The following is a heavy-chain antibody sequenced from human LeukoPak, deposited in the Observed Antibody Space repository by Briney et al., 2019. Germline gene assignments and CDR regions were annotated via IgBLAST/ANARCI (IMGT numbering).Heavy chain of an antibody. Sequence: SETLSLTYAVYGGSFSGYNWSWIRLPPGKGLEWIGEINHSGSTNYNPSLKSRVTISVDTSKNQFSLKLSSVTAADTAVYYCASSDSSSWYVRVVYYVYWGQGTLVTVSS. CDR3: ASSDSSSWYVRVVYYVY. D-gene: IGHD6-13*01. V-gene: IGHV4-34*01. CDR2: INHSGST. CDR1: GGSFSGYN. J-gene: IGHJ4*02.